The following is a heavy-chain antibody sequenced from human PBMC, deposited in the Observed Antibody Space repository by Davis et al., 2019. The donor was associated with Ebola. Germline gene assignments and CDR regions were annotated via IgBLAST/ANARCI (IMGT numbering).Heavy chain of an antibody. CDR2: ISSSASYK. CDR1: GFTFSYYG. J-gene: IGHJ4*02. CDR3: AQQLGDYGGNALRY. V-gene: IGHV3-21*05. D-gene: IGHD4-23*01. Sequence: GESLKISCAASGFTFSYYGMNWVRQAPGKGPEWVSSISSSASYKNYADSVKGRFTISRDDAKKSLYLQMDSLRAEDTAVYYCAQQLGDYGGNALRYWGQGTLVTVSS.